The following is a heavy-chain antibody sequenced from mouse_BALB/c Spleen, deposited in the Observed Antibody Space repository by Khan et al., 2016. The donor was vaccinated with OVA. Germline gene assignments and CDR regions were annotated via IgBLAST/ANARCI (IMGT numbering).Heavy chain of an antibody. CDR1: GFSLTGYG. J-gene: IGHJ4*01. CDR2: IWGDGST. D-gene: IGHD2-4*01. Sequence: QVQLKESGPGLVAPSQSLSITCPVSGFSLTGYGVNWVRQPPGKGLEWLGMIWGDGSTDYNSALKSRLSISKDNSKSQVFLKMNSLQTDDTARYYCAREIYYDYAYYYAMDYWGQGTSVTVSS. CDR3: AREIYYDYAYYYAMDY. V-gene: IGHV2-6-7*01.